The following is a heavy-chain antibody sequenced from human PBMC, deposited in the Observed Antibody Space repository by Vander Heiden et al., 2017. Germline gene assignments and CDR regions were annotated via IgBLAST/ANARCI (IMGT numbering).Heavy chain of an antibody. CDR1: GDSFSSNSLA. V-gene: IGHV6-1*01. Sequence: QVQLQQPGPGLVKPSQTLSLTCAISGDSFSSNSLAWNWIRQSPSRGLEWLGKTYYRSKWYNEYAVSVKSRISINPDTSKNQFSLQLNSVTYEDTAVYYCAREVDTAMAPGDDAFDIWGQGTLVTVSS. CDR3: AREVDTAMAPGDDAFDI. CDR2: TYYRSKWYN. D-gene: IGHD5-18*01. J-gene: IGHJ3*02.